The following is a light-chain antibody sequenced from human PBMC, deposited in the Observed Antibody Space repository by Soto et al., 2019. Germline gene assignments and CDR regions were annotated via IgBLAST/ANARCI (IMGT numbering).Light chain of an antibody. Sequence: DIQMTQSPSTLPAFVGDRVTITCRASQTIGNWLAWYQQKPGKVPKLLIYNVSSLESGVPSRFSGSGYGTEFTLTISSLQPDDFATYYSQQCYLYWTFGQGTKVEIK. V-gene: IGKV1-5*03. CDR2: NVS. J-gene: IGKJ1*01. CDR1: QTIGNW. CDR3: QQCYLYWT.